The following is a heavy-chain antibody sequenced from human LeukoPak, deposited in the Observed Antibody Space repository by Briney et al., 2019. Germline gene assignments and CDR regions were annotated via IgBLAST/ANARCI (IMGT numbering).Heavy chain of an antibody. V-gene: IGHV5-51*01. D-gene: IGHD4-17*01. CDR2: IYPGDSDT. Sequence: GESLKISCKGSGYSFTSYWIGWVRQMPGKGLEWMGIIYPGDSDTRYSPSFQGQVTISADKSISTAYLQWSSLKASDTAMYYCARRDYGDYRSRVYYFDYWGQGTLVTVSS. J-gene: IGHJ4*02. CDR1: GYSFTSYW. CDR3: ARRDYGDYRSRVYYFDY.